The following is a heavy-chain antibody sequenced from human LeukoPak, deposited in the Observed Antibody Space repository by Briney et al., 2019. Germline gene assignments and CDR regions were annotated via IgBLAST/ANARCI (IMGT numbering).Heavy chain of an antibody. CDR3: ARDSASGYYYVFDY. V-gene: IGHV4-4*09. J-gene: IGHJ4*02. CDR2: IYTSGST. D-gene: IGHD3-22*01. CDR1: GGSISSYY. Sequence: PSETLSLTCTVSGGSISSYYWSWIRQPPGKGLEWIGYIYTSGSTNYNPSLKSRVTMSVDTSKNQFSLKLSSVTAADTAVYYCARDSASGYYYVFDYWGQGTLVTVSS.